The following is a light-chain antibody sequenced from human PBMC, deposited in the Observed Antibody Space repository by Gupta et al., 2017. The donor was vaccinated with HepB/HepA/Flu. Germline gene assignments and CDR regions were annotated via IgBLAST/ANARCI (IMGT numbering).Light chain of an antibody. V-gene: IGLV2-14*03. CDR2: DVS. CDR1: SSDVGGYNY. Sequence: QSALTQPASVAGSPGQSITISCTGTSSDVGGYNYVSWYQQHPGKAPKLMIYDVSNRPSGVSNRFSGSKPGNTASLTISGLQAEDEADYYCSSYTSSHVVFGGGTKLTVL. J-gene: IGLJ2*01. CDR3: SSYTSSHVV.